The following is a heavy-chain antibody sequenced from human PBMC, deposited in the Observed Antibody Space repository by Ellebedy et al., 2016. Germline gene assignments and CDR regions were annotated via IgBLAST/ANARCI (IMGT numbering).Heavy chain of an antibody. CDR1: GFTFSNFF. CDR3: RQGHYADY. CDR2: ISGGGDKT. J-gene: IGHJ4*02. Sequence: GGSLRLXXAASGFTFSNFFMSWVRQAPGKGLEWVSTISGGGDKTDFADSVKGRFTISRDNSKNTMYLQMNSLRADDTAVYYCRQGHYADYWGQGTLVTVSS. V-gene: IGHV3-23*01.